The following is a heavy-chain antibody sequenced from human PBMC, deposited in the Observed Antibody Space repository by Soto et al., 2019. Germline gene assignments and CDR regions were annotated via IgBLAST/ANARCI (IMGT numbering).Heavy chain of an antibody. CDR2: VSPSGHT. CDR3: ARESGENWSYEAY. Sequence: XETLSLTCAVSGYSISSYSWNWIRQTAGRGLEWIGRVSPSGHTQYRSSFETRVTISVDMSTNQFFLELRYVTAADTAVYYCARESGENWSYEAYWGQGTQVTVSS. V-gene: IGHV4-4*07. CDR1: GYSISSYS. D-gene: IGHD1-7*01. J-gene: IGHJ4*02.